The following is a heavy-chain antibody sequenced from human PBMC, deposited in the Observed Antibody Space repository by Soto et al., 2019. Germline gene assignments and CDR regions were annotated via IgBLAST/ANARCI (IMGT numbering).Heavy chain of an antibody. CDR3: YRDARYNSGDEVFYI. V-gene: IGHV3-23*01. Sequence: EVQLLESGGGLVQPGGSLRLSCAASEFTFNAYVMTWVLQAPGKGLEWVSRVTGSGGTTYYADAVKDRFTISRDNSKNTLDLHMNSLRSEYTAVYFCYRDARYNSGDEVFYIWGLWSMDTVSS. D-gene: IGHD6-25*01. CDR1: EFTFNAYV. J-gene: IGHJ3*02. CDR2: VTGSGGTT.